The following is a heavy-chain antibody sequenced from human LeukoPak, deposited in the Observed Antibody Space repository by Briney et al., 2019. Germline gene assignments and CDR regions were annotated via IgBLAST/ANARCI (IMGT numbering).Heavy chain of an antibody. CDR2: INHSGST. V-gene: IGHV4-34*01. CDR1: GVSFSGYY. CDR3: ARGGQKLRYFDWLAPHNWFDP. J-gene: IGHJ5*02. Sequence: SETLSLTCAVYGVSFSGYYWSWVRQPPGKGLEWLGEINHSGSTNYNPSLKSRVTISVDTSKNQFSLKLSSVTAADTAVYYCARGGQKLRYFDWLAPHNWFDPWGQGTLVTVSS. D-gene: IGHD3-9*01.